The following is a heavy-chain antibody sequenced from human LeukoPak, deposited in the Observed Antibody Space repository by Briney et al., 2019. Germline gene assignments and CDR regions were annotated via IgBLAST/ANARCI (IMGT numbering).Heavy chain of an antibody. CDR2: IIPILGIA. Sequence: SVKVSCKASGGTFSSYTISWVRQAPGQGLEWMGRIIPILGIANYAQKFQGRVTITADKSTSTAYMELSSLRSEDTAVYYCASMSWDSSGRFDPWGQGTLVAVSS. D-gene: IGHD6-19*01. CDR3: ASMSWDSSGRFDP. J-gene: IGHJ5*02. V-gene: IGHV1-69*02. CDR1: GGTFSSYT.